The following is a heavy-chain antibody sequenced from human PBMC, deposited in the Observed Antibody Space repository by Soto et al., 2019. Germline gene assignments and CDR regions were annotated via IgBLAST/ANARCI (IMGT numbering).Heavy chain of an antibody. J-gene: IGHJ4*02. CDR1: GFTFSNYG. Sequence: QVQLVESGGGVVQPGRSLRVSCAASGFTFSNYGMHWVRQAPGKGLEWVALISSAGSNKYYADSVKGRFSCSRDNSKNTLYLQVNSLRPEDTAGYYCAIVPGWNCDYWGQGTLVTVPS. D-gene: IGHD1-7*01. CDR2: ISSAGSNK. CDR3: AIVPGWNCDY. V-gene: IGHV3-30*03.